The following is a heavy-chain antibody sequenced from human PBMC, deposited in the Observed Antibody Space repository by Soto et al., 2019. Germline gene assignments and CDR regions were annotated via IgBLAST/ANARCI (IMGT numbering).Heavy chain of an antibody. J-gene: IGHJ4*02. V-gene: IGHV3-48*02. D-gene: IGHD6-19*01. Sequence: GGSLRLSCAASGLTFSSYSMNWVRQAPGKGLEWVSYISSSSSTIYYADSVKGRFTISRDNAKNSLYLQMNSLRDEDTAVYYCARDRVDSSGWSGGGYFDYWGQGTLVTVSS. CDR3: ARDRVDSSGWSGGGYFDY. CDR2: ISSSSSTI. CDR1: GLTFSSYS.